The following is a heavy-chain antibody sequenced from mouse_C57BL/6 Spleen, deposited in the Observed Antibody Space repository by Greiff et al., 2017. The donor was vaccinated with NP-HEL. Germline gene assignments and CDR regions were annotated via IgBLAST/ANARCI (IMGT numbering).Heavy chain of an antibody. D-gene: IGHD1-1*01. J-gene: IGHJ1*03. V-gene: IGHV1-72*01. CDR2: IDPTSGGT. CDR3: SRGGTTDHWYMDV. Sequence: VQLQQPGAELVKPGASVKLSCKASGYTFTSYWMHWVKQRPGRGLEWIGRIDPTSGGTKYNEKFKSKATLTVDKPSSTAYMQLSSLTSADSAVYYCSRGGTTDHWYMDVWGTGTTVTVSS. CDR1: GYTFTSYW.